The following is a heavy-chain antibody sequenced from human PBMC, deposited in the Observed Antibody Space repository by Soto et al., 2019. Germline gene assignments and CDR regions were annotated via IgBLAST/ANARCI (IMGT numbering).Heavy chain of an antibody. CDR1: GGSVNSTNYY. D-gene: IGHD2-15*01. CDR3: GRVVIAASAHPDFDY. J-gene: IGHJ4*02. Sequence: SETLSLTCTVSGGSVNSTNYYWGWIRQPPGKGLEWIGSIYNSATTYYNPSLKSRVTISVDTSKNLFSLNLNAVTAADTAMYYCGRVVIAASAHPDFDYWGQGTLVTVSS. V-gene: IGHV4-39*01. CDR2: IYNSATT.